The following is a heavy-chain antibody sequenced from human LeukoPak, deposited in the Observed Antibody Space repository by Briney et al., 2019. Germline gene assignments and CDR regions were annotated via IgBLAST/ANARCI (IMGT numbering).Heavy chain of an antibody. CDR2: IRSKACGGKT. CDR1: GFTFGSHA. CDR3: TRGPIQLGFYYGMDV. V-gene: IGHV3-49*04. Sequence: GGSLRLSCTASGFTFGSHAMSWVRQAPGKGLEWVGFIRSKACGGKTEYAASVKGSFTISRDDSKSIAYLQMNSLKTEDTAVYYCTRGPIQLGFYYGMDVWGQGTTVIVSS. J-gene: IGHJ6*02. D-gene: IGHD5-18*01.